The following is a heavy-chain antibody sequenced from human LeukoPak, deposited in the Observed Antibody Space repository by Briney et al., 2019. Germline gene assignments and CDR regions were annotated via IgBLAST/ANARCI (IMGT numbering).Heavy chain of an antibody. CDR1: GGSISTYY. CDR3: ARHDSGGYPLDY. CDR2: IYYTGST. D-gene: IGHD1-26*01. J-gene: IGHJ4*02. Sequence: KPAETLSLTCTVSGGSISTYYWSWIRQPPGKGLEWIGYIYYTGSTNYNPSLKSRVTISVDTSKNQFSLKLSSATAADTAMYYCARHDSGGYPLDYWGQGTLVTVSS. V-gene: IGHV4-59*08.